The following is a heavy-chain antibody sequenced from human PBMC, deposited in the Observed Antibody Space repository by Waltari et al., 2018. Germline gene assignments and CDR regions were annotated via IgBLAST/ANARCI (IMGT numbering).Heavy chain of an antibody. CDR3: ARHPNRYFDL. CDR1: GAPLSSSY. V-gene: IGHV4-4*07. Sequence: QVQLPEAGPSLVKPSENLSLPCTCSGAPLSSSYWNWIRQPAGKGLEWIGRFYASGSADYNPSLKSRVTMSVDTSKNQFSLKLSSVTAADTAVYYCARHPNRYFDLWGRGTLVTVSS. CDR2: FYASGSA. J-gene: IGHJ2*01.